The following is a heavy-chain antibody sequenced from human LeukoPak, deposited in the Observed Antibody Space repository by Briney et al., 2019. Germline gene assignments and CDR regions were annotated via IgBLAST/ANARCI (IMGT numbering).Heavy chain of an antibody. CDR1: GFTFSNFE. V-gene: IGHV3-48*03. Sequence: GGSLRLSCAASGFTFSNFEMNWVRQAPGKGLEWVSYISSSGTRIYYVDSVKGRFTISRDNAKHSLYLQMNSLRAEDTAIYYCARESAAAGDYWGQGTLVTVSS. D-gene: IGHD1-14*01. CDR2: ISSSGTRI. CDR3: ARESAAAGDY. J-gene: IGHJ4*02.